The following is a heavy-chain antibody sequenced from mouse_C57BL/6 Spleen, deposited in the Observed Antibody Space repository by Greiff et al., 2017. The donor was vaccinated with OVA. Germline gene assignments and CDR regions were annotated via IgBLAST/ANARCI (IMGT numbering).Heavy chain of an antibody. CDR1: GYTFTTYP. D-gene: IGHD2-4*01. CDR3: ARGNPIYYDYDDWYFGV. J-gene: IGHJ1*03. V-gene: IGHV1-47*01. CDR2: FHPYNDDT. Sequence: QVQLQQSGAELVKPGASVKMSCKASGYTFTTYPIEWMKQNHGKSLEWIGNFHPYNDDTKYNEKFKGKATLTVEKSSSTVYLELSRLTSDDSAVYYCARGNPIYYDYDDWYFGVWGTGTTVTVSS.